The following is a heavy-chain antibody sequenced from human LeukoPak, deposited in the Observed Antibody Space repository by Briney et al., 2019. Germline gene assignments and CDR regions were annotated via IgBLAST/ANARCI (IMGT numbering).Heavy chain of an antibody. D-gene: IGHD1-1*01. V-gene: IGHV4-59*01. CDR1: GSSISSYY. CDR3: ARTTGTTSRYGMDV. CDR2: IYYSGST. Sequence: SETLSLTCTVSGSSISSYYWSWIRQPPGKGLEWIGYIYYSGSTNYNPSLKSRVTISVDTSKNQFSLKLSSVTAADTAVYYCARTTGTTSRYGMDVWGQGTTVTVSS. J-gene: IGHJ6*02.